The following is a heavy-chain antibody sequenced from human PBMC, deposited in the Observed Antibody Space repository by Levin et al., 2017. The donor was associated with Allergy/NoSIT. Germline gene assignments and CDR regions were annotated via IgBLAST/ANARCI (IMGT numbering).Heavy chain of an antibody. V-gene: IGHV3-33*01. CDR1: GFTFSSYG. D-gene: IGHD6-19*01. CDR3: ARVGRAVAAFDY. CDR2: IWYDGSNK. Sequence: PGGSLRLSCAASGFTFSSYGMHWVRQAPGKGLEWVAVIWYDGSNKYYADSVKGRFTISRDNSKNTLYLQMNSLRAEDTAVYYCARVGRAVAAFDYWGQGTLVTVSS. J-gene: IGHJ4*02.